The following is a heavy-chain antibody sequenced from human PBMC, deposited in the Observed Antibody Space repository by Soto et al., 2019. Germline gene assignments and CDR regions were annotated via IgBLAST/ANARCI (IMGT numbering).Heavy chain of an antibody. CDR2: INHSGSI. CDR1: GGSFSGYY. CDR3: ARVTMGYCTSATCYGRWFDP. J-gene: IGHJ5*02. Sequence: PSETPSLTCAVYGGSFSGYYWNWIRQPPGTGLEWIGEINHSGSINYNPSLKSRVTISLDTSKTQFSLKLSSVTAADTAVYYCARVTMGYCTSATCYGRWFDPWGQGTLVTVSS. V-gene: IGHV4-34*01. D-gene: IGHD2-2*01.